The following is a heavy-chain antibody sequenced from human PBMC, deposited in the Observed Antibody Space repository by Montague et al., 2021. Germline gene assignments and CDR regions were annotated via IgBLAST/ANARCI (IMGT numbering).Heavy chain of an antibody. D-gene: IGHD3-22*01. Sequence: TLSLTCSVSGGSIGSLDYYWSWIRQPPGKGLAWIAYIYYTGSTQNNPSLKSRITISLDTSKNLFYLKLRSVTAADTAVYYCASGGYSDIHFDSWGQGTLVTVSS. CDR3: ASGGYSDIHFDS. CDR2: IYYTGST. J-gene: IGHJ4*02. V-gene: IGHV4-30-4*08. CDR1: GGSIGSLDYY.